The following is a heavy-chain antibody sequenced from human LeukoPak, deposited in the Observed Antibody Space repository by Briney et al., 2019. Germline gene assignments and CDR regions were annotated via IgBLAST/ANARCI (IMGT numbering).Heavy chain of an antibody. V-gene: IGHV3-9*01. J-gene: IGHJ4*02. CDR3: AKGAASIVVAGNYFDY. CDR1: GFTFSSYS. D-gene: IGHD2-21*01. CDR2: ISWNSGSI. Sequence: GGSLRLSCAASGFTFSSYSMNWVRQAPGKGLEGVSGISWNSGSIGYADSMKGRFTISRDNDKNSLYLQMNSLRAEDTALYYCAKGAASIVVAGNYFDYWGQGTLVTVSS.